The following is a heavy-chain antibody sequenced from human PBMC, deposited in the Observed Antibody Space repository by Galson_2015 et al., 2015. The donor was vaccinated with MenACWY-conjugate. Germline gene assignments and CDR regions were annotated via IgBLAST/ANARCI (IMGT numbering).Heavy chain of an antibody. D-gene: IGHD4/OR15-4a*01. CDR2: ISSSSSYI. J-gene: IGHJ4*02. Sequence: SLRLSCAASGFTFSNYAMSWVRQAPGKGLEWVSSISSSSSYIYYADSVKGRFTISRDNAKNSLYLQMNSLRAEDTAVYYCARDPSNGLSLWGQGTLVTVSS. V-gene: IGHV3-21*01. CDR1: GFTFSNYA. CDR3: ARDPSNGLSL.